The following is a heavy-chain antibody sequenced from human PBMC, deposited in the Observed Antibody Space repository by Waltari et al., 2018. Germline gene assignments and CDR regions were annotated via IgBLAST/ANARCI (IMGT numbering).Heavy chain of an antibody. V-gene: IGHV3-30-3*01. Sequence: QVQLVESGGGVVQPGRSLRLSCAASGFTFSSYAMHWVRQAPGKGLEWVAVISYDGSNKYYADSVKGRFTISRDNSKNTLYLQMNSLRAEDTAVYYCARDGGLRSFDYWGQGTLVTVSS. D-gene: IGHD4-17*01. CDR1: GFTFSSYA. J-gene: IGHJ4*02. CDR3: ARDGGLRSFDY. CDR2: ISYDGSNK.